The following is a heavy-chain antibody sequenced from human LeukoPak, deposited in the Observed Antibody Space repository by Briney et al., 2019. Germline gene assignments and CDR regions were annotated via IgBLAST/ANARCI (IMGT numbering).Heavy chain of an antibody. Sequence: SETLSLTCTVSGGSITRSSYYWAWIRQPPGKGLEWIGDMCYSGNTYYNPSLMSRVTISVDTSKNQFSLKLSSVTAADTAVYYCASTLIAAAGYFDYWGQGTLVTVSS. J-gene: IGHJ4*02. CDR3: ASTLIAAAGYFDY. CDR1: GGSITRSSYY. CDR2: MCYSGNT. V-gene: IGHV4-39*07. D-gene: IGHD6-13*01.